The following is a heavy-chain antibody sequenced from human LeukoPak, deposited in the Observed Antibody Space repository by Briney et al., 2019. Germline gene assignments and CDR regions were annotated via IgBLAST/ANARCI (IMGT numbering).Heavy chain of an antibody. V-gene: IGHV3-23*01. CDR3: ATDLILTGYYSGDY. D-gene: IGHD3-9*01. J-gene: IGHJ4*02. CDR2: ISGSGGGT. CDR1: GFTFSSYA. Sequence: GGSLRLSCAASGFTFSSYAMSWVRQAPGEGLEWVSAISGSGGGTYYADSVRGRFTISRDDSKNTLYLQLNSLRAEDTAVYYCATDLILTGYYSGDYWGQGTPVTVSS.